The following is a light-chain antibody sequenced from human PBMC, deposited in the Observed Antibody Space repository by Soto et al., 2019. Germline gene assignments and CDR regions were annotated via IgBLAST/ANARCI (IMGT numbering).Light chain of an antibody. Sequence: EIVLTQSPATLSLSPGERATLSCRASQSVSSYLAWYQQKPGQVPRLLIYGASNRATGIPARFSGSGSWTDFSLTISSLESEDFAVYYCQHRGKWPRTFGQGTKLEIK. CDR1: QSVSSY. V-gene: IGKV3-11*01. J-gene: IGKJ2*01. CDR3: QHRGKWPRT. CDR2: GAS.